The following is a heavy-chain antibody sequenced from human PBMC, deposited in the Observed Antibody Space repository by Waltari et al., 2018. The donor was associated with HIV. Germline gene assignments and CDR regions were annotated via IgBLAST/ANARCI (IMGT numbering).Heavy chain of an antibody. Sequence: QVQLVQSGAEVKKPGSSVKVSCKASGGTFSSYAISWVRQAPGQGLEWMGGIIPIFGTANYAQKFQGRVTITADESTSTAYMELSSLRSEDTAVYYCARVSPYYYGSGSYFVARGWFDYWGQGTLVTVSS. CDR1: GGTFSSYA. V-gene: IGHV1-69*01. CDR2: IIPIFGTA. J-gene: IGHJ4*02. CDR3: ARVSPYYYGSGSYFVARGWFDY. D-gene: IGHD3-10*01.